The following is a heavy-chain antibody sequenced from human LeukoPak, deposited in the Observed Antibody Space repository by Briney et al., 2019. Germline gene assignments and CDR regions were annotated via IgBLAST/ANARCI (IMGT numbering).Heavy chain of an antibody. CDR2: ISGRGGNT. J-gene: IGHJ5*02. CDR1: GLTFNNYA. V-gene: IGHV3-23*01. D-gene: IGHD3-22*01. CDR3: ATGYSDSRRSPLDH. Sequence: GGSQSLSCAASGLTFNNYALTWIRQAPGKGLEWVSSISGRGGNTYYADSVKGRFTISRDDSKNTLFLQMNSLRAEDTAVYYCATGYSDSRRSPLDHWGQGTLVTVSS.